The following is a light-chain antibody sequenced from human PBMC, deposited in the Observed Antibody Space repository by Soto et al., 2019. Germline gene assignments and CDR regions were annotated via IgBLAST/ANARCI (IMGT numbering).Light chain of an antibody. J-gene: IGLJ3*02. CDR3: CSYADSSTWV. CDR1: SSDIGSYNL. V-gene: IGLV2-23*01. Sequence: QSALTQPASVSGSPGQSITISCTGTSSDIGSYNLVSWYQHNPGKAPKLIIYEGNKRPSGVSNRFSGSKSGNTDSLTISGLQAEDEADYYCCSYADSSTWVFGGGTKLTVL. CDR2: EGN.